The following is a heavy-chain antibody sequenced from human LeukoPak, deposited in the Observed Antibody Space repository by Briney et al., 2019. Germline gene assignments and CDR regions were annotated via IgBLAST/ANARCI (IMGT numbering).Heavy chain of an antibody. D-gene: IGHD3-22*01. J-gene: IGHJ4*02. CDR3: GYDSSGLLNY. CDR1: GGTFSSYA. CDR2: IIPIFGTA. V-gene: IGHV1-69*01. Sequence: SVKVSCKASGGTFSSYAISWVRQAPGQGLEWMGGIIPIFGTANYAQKFQGRVTITADESTSTAYMELSSLRSKDTAVYYCGYDSSGLLNYWGQGTLVTVSS.